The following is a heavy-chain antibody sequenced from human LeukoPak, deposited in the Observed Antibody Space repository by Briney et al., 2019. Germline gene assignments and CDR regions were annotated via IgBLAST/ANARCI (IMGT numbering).Heavy chain of an antibody. Sequence: LAGGSLILSCAASGFTFSSYGMHWVRQAPGKGLEWVAVIWYDGSNKYYADSVKGRFTISRDNSKNTLYLQMNSLRAEDTAVYYRARDSVQYSGSAEFDYWGQGTLVTVSS. CDR3: ARDSVQYSGSAEFDY. V-gene: IGHV3-33*01. CDR1: GFTFSSYG. J-gene: IGHJ4*02. D-gene: IGHD1-26*01. CDR2: IWYDGSNK.